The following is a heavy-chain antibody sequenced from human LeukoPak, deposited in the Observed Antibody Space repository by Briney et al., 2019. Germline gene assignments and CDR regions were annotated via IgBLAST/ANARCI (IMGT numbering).Heavy chain of an antibody. CDR2: ICYNGSN. V-gene: IGHV4-59*01. Sequence: SETLSLTCTVSGGSISSYYWSWLRQPPGKGLEWIGYICYNGSNNYTPSLKSRVTISLDTSKNQFSLKLRSVTAADTAMYYCARAVVLYYVGRGYSTRFDYWGQGTLVTVSS. J-gene: IGHJ4*02. CDR3: ARAVVLYYVGRGYSTRFDY. D-gene: IGHD3-22*01. CDR1: GGSISSYY.